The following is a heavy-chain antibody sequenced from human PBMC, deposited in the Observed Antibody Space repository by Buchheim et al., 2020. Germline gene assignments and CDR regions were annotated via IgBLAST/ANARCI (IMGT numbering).Heavy chain of an antibody. CDR2: IYYSGST. CDR1: GGSISSYY. J-gene: IGHJ1*01. Sequence: QVQLQESGPGLVKPSETLSLTCTVSGGSISSYYWSWIRQPPGKGLEWIGYIYYSGSTNYNPSLKSRATISVDTSKNHFSLKLSSVTAADTAVYYCARDGDYYDSSGYAYFQHWGQGTL. V-gene: IGHV4-59*01. CDR3: ARDGDYYDSSGYAYFQH. D-gene: IGHD3-22*01.